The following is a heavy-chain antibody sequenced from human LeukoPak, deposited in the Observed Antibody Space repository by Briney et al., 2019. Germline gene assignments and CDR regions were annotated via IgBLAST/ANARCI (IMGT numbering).Heavy chain of an antibody. CDR3: ARDQSYYYYGMDV. J-gene: IGHJ6*02. V-gene: IGHV3-7*01. CDR1: GFTFSDYY. CDR2: IKQDGSEK. Sequence: GGSLRLSCAASGFTFSDYYMSWIRQAPGKGLEWVANIKQDGSEKYYVDSVKGRFTISRDNAKNSLYLQMNSLRAEDTAAYYCARDQSYYYYGMDVWGQGTTVTVSS.